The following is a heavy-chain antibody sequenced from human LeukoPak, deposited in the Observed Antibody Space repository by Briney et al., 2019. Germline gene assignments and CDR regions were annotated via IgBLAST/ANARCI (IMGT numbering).Heavy chain of an antibody. D-gene: IGHD6-6*01. J-gene: IGHJ4*02. CDR2: ISGSGGST. CDR3: AKVPRIAAREKYYFDY. Sequence: GRSLRLSCAASGFTFSSYAMSWVRQAPGKGLEWVSAISGSGGSTYYADSVKGRFTISRDNSKSTLYLQMNSLRAEDTVVYYCAKVPRIAAREKYYFDYWGQGTLVTVSS. V-gene: IGHV3-23*01. CDR1: GFTFSSYA.